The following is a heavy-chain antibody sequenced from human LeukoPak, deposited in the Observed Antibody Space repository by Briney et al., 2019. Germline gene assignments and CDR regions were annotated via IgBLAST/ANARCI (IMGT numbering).Heavy chain of an antibody. V-gene: IGHV3-23*01. D-gene: IGHD6-6*01. CDR3: ANGLEYISNSVFAY. Sequence: PGGSLSLSCTASGFTFTNYAMSWVRQAPGKGLEWVSGINGTGANTYYADSVKGRFTVSRDNSKNTLYLQMNSLRAEDTAVYHYANGLEYISNSVFAYWCQGTLVTVSS. CDR2: INGTGANT. CDR1: GFTFTNYA. J-gene: IGHJ4*02.